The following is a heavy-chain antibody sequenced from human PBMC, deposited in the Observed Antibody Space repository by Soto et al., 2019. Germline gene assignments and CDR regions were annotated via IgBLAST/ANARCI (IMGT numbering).Heavy chain of an antibody. Sequence: QVQLVQSGTEVKKPGSSVKVSCKASGGTFSSYAISWVRQAPGQGLEWMGGIIPIFGTANYAQKFQGRVTITADESTSTAYMELSSLRSEDTAVYYCASSVGATHIGPLYYFDYWGQGTLVTVSS. CDR1: GGTFSSYA. V-gene: IGHV1-69*01. D-gene: IGHD1-26*01. CDR2: IIPIFGTA. CDR3: ASSVGATHIGPLYYFDY. J-gene: IGHJ4*02.